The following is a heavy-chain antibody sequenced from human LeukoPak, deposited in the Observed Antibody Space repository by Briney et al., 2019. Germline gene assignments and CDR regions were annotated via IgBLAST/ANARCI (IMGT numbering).Heavy chain of an antibody. CDR1: GFTFSSYG. CDR3: AKDVAPDSGWDLDY. J-gene: IGHJ4*02. V-gene: IGHV3-23*01. Sequence: PGGSLRFSCAASGFTFSSYGMHWVRQGPGKGLEWVSSIYNSGAKIFYADSVKGRFTISRDNSKNMLYLQMNSLRVEDTAVYYCAKDVAPDSGWDLDYWGQGTLVTVSS. D-gene: IGHD6-19*01. CDR2: IYNSGAKI.